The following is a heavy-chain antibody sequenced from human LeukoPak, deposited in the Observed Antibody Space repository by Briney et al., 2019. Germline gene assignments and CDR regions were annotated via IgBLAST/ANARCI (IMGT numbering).Heavy chain of an antibody. CDR3: ARLRRELPTYFFDY. J-gene: IGHJ4*02. CDR1: GFSLSDYS. CDR2: INPYSSAI. V-gene: IGHV3-48*01. D-gene: IGHD1-26*01. Sequence: GGSLRLSCAASGFSLSDYSMNWVRQAPGKGLEWVSYINPYSSAIYDADSVKGRFTISRDNAKNSLYLQMNSLRAEDTAVYYCARLRRELPTYFFDYWGQGTLVTVSS.